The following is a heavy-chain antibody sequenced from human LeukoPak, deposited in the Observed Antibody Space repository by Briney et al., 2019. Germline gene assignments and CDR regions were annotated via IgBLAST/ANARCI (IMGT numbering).Heavy chain of an antibody. CDR3: AIYLGYCSGGSCYPDY. Sequence: SETLSLTCTVSGGSISSYYWSWIRQPPEKGLEWIGYIYYSGSTNYNPSLKSRVTISVDTSKNQFSLKLSSVTAADTAVYYCAIYLGYCSGGSCYPDYWGQGTLVTVSS. CDR1: GGSISSYY. D-gene: IGHD2-15*01. J-gene: IGHJ4*02. CDR2: IYYSGST. V-gene: IGHV4-59*08.